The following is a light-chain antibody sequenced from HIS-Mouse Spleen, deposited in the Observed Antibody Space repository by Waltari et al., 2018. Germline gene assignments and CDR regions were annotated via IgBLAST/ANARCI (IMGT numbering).Light chain of an antibody. CDR2: GGS. V-gene: IGLV2-23*01. J-gene: IGLJ2*01. CDR1: RRGVGSLNL. Sequence: QAAPAQTASVSGSPGLSITSLCTGTRRGVGSLNLVPWYQQHPGNAPKPMLYGGSKRPSGVSNRSPGSKSGNTASLTISGLQAEDEADYYCCSYAGSSTVVFGGGTKLTVL. CDR3: CSYAGSSTVV.